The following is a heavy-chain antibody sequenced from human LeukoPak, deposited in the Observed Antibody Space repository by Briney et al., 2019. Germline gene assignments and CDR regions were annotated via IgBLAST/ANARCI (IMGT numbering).Heavy chain of an antibody. V-gene: IGHV5-51*01. Sequence: GESLKISCKGSGYSFTNYWIGWVRQMPRKGLEWMGIIYPGDSDTRYSPSFQGQVTISADKSVSTAYLQWSSLKASDTAMYYCARTYYYDSRGLHNWFDPWGQGTLVTVSS. D-gene: IGHD3-22*01. CDR1: GYSFTNYW. J-gene: IGHJ5*02. CDR3: ARTYYYDSRGLHNWFDP. CDR2: IYPGDSDT.